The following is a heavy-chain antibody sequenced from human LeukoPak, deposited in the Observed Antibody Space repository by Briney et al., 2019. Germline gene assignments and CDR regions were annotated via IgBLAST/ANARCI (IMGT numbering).Heavy chain of an antibody. Sequence: SETLSLTCTVSGGSISSYYWSWIRQPPGKGLEWIGYIYYSGSTNYNPSLKSRVTISVDTSKNQFSLKLSSVTAADTAVYYCARVVPITIFGVVIPNWFDPWGQGTLVTVSS. CDR1: GGSISSYY. J-gene: IGHJ5*02. V-gene: IGHV4-59*01. D-gene: IGHD3-3*01. CDR3: ARVVPITIFGVVIPNWFDP. CDR2: IYYSGST.